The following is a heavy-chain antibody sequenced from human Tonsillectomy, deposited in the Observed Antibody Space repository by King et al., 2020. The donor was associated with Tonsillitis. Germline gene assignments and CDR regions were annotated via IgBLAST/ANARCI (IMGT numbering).Heavy chain of an antibody. D-gene: IGHD1-1*01. CDR2: IYYSGST. V-gene: IGHV4-39*01. J-gene: IGHJ6*03. CDR1: GGSISSRSYY. CDR3: ARHPGEQLGRYYSYYMDV. Sequence: QLQESGPGLGKPSETLSLTCTVSGGSISSRSYYWGWIRQPPGKGLEWIGSIYYSGSTYYNPSLKSRVTISVVTSKNQSSLKLSSVTAADTAVYYCARHPGEQLGRYYSYYMDVWGKGTTVTVSS.